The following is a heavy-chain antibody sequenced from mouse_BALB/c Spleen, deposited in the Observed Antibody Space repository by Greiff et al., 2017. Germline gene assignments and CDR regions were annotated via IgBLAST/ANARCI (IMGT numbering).Heavy chain of an antibody. CDR1: GFSLTSYG. Sequence: QVQLQQSGPGLVQPSQSLSITCTVSGFSLTSYGVHWVRQSPGKGLEWLGVIWSGGSTDYNAAFISRLSISKDNSKSQVFFKMNSLQADDTAIYYCASYGNYEAWFAYWGQGTLVTVSA. J-gene: IGHJ3*01. D-gene: IGHD2-1*01. CDR2: IWSGGST. CDR3: ASYGNYEAWFAY. V-gene: IGHV2-4-1*01.